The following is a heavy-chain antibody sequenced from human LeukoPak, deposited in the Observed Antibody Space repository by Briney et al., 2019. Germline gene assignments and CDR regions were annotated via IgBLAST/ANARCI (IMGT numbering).Heavy chain of an antibody. CDR3: AKGIYGSGSYLYGMDV. D-gene: IGHD3-10*01. CDR1: GYTFTSYH. Sequence: GASVKVSCKASGYTFTSYHMHWVRQAPGQGLEWMGIINPSGGSTSYAQKFQGRVTMTRDTSTSTVYMELSSLRSEDTAVYYCAKGIYGSGSYLYGMDVWGQGTTVTVSS. V-gene: IGHV1-46*01. J-gene: IGHJ6*02. CDR2: INPSGGST.